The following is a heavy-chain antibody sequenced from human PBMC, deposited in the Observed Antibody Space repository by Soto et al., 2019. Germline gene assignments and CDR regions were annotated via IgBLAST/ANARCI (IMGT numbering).Heavy chain of an antibody. CDR3: ARQQGAFGVASYYYYYYMDV. CDR1: GFTFSDYY. D-gene: IGHD3-3*01. V-gene: IGHV3-11*01. CDR2: ISSSGSTI. Sequence: GGSLRLSCAASGFTFSDYYMSWIRQAPGKGLEWVSYISSSGSTIYYADSVKGRFTISRDNAKNSLYLQMNSLRAGDTAVYYCARQQGAFGVASYYYYYYMDVWGKGTTVTVSS. J-gene: IGHJ6*03.